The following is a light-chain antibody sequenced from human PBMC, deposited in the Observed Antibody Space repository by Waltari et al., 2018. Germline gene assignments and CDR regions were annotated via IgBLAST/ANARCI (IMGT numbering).Light chain of an antibody. Sequence: IVLTQSPGTLSLSPGARATLSCRASQSGSRSLAWYQQKPGQAPKLLIYGASTRATGIPDRFTGSGAGTDFSLTISSLEPEDFAIYFCQHYVRLPATFGQGTKVEIK. CDR2: GAS. V-gene: IGKV3-20*01. J-gene: IGKJ1*01. CDR3: QHYVRLPAT. CDR1: QSGSRS.